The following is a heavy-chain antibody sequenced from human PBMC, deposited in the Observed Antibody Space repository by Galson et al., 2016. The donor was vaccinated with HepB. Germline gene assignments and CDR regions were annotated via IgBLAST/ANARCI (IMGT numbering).Heavy chain of an antibody. Sequence: SLRLSCAASGFTFGDDTVSWFRQAPGKGLEWVGFLRSKEYGGTTQYAASVKGRFTISRDDPKSIAYLQMNSLKTEDTAVYYCSRGQGSGRIFDYWGQGTLVTVSA. J-gene: IGHJ4*02. CDR2: LRSKEYGGTT. CDR3: SRGQGSGRIFDY. V-gene: IGHV3-49*03. CDR1: GFTFGDDT. D-gene: IGHD1-14*01.